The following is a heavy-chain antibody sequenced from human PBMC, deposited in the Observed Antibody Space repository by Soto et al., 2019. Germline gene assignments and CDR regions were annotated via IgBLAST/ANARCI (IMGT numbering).Heavy chain of an antibody. J-gene: IGHJ5*02. CDR2: IIPIFGTA. V-gene: IGHV1-69*01. D-gene: IGHD4-17*01. Sequence: QVQLVQSGAEVKKPGSSVKVSCKASGGTFSSYAISWVRQAPGQGLEWMGGIIPIFGTANYAQKFQGRVTITADEATSKAYMERSSLRSEDTAVYYCASSYGGNLGWFDPWGQGTLVTVSS. CDR3: ASSYGGNLGWFDP. CDR1: GGTFSSYA.